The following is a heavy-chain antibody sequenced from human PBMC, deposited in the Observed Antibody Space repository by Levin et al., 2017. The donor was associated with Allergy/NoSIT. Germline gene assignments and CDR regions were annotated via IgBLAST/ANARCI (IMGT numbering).Heavy chain of an antibody. CDR1: GFTVSSNY. V-gene: IGHV3-53*01. Sequence: ETLSLTCAASGFTVSSNYMSWVRQAPGKGLEWVSIIYSGGGTYYADSVEGRFTISRDHSENTLYLQMNSLGAEDTAVYYCLTGSWHLGGEDYWGQGTLVTVSS. CDR2: IYSGGGT. D-gene: IGHD6-13*01. J-gene: IGHJ4*02. CDR3: LTGSWHLGGEDY.